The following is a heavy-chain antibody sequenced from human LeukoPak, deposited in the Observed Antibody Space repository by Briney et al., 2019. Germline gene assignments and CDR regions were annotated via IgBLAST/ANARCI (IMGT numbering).Heavy chain of an antibody. CDR3: AKKKAGAGKGGFNY. Sequence: SETLSLTCTVSGGSISSYYWTWIRQPAGKGLEWIGRIYTTGSTNYNPSLNSRVTMSVDTSKNQFSLKLSSVTAADTAVYYCAKKKAGAGKGGFNYWAQGTRVPVPS. D-gene: IGHD6-19*01. J-gene: IGHJ4*02. CDR2: IYTTGST. V-gene: IGHV4-4*07. CDR1: GGSISSYY.